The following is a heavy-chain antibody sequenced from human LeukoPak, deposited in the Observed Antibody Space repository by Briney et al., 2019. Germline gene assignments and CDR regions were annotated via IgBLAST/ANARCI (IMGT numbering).Heavy chain of an antibody. J-gene: IGHJ4*02. Sequence: GGSLGLSCAASGFTFSDYYMSWIRQAPGKGLEWVSYISGSGTTIYYADSVKGRFTISRDNAKNSLHLQMNSLRAEDTAVYYCARDQEGLRSDDWGQGTLVTVSA. CDR2: ISGSGTTI. CDR3: ARDQEGLRSDD. V-gene: IGHV3-11*01. D-gene: IGHD4-17*01. CDR1: GFTFSDYY.